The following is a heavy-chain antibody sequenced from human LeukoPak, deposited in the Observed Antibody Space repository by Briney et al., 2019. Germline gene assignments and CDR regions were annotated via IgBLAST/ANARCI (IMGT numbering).Heavy chain of an antibody. CDR3: AKDRGYCSGGSCYYFDY. CDR1: GFTFSSYG. V-gene: IGHV3-30*18. Sequence: GRSLRLSCAASGFTFSSYGMHWVHQAPGKGLEWVAVISYDGSNKYYADSVKGRFTISRDNSKNTLYLQMNSLRAEDTAVYYCAKDRGYCSGGSCYYFDYWGQGTLVTVSS. J-gene: IGHJ4*02. D-gene: IGHD2-15*01. CDR2: ISYDGSNK.